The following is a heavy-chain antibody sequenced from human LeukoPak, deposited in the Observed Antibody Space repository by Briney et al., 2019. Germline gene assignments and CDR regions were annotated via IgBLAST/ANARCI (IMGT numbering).Heavy chain of an antibody. D-gene: IGHD6-13*01. J-gene: IGHJ4*02. Sequence: PSETLSLTCTVSGGSISSYYWSWIRQPPGKGLEWIGYIYYSGSTNYNPSLKSRVTISVDTSKNQFSLKLSSMTAADTAVYYCARVGKQLVRTFDYWGQGTLVTVSS. V-gene: IGHV4-59*01. CDR2: IYYSGST. CDR1: GGSISSYY. CDR3: ARVGKQLVRTFDY.